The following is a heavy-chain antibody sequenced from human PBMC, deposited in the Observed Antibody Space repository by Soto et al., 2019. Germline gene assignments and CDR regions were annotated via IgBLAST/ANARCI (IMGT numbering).Heavy chain of an antibody. V-gene: IGHV1-8*01. D-gene: IGHD6-13*01. CDR1: GYTFTSYD. Sequence: ASVNVSCKASGYTFTSYDINWVRQATGQGLEWMGWMNPNSGNTGYAQKFQGRVTMTRNTSISTAYMELSSLRSEDTAVYYCARSFRYSSSWYVDYWGQGTLVTVSS. CDR2: MNPNSGNT. CDR3: ARSFRYSSSWYVDY. J-gene: IGHJ4*02.